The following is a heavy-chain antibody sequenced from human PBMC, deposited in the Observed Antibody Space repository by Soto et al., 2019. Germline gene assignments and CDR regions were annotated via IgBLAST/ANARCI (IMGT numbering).Heavy chain of an antibody. Sequence: EVQLVESGGGLVQPGGSLRLSCAASGFTVSSNYMSWVRQAPGKGLEWVSVIYSGGTTYYADSAKGRFTISRDNSKTTRYLQMNSMRAEETAVYYCARNGDSSDYRGWFDPWGQGTLVTVSS. V-gene: IGHV3-66*01. J-gene: IGHJ5*02. CDR2: IYSGGTT. CDR3: ARNGDSSDYRGWFDP. CDR1: GFTVSSNY. D-gene: IGHD3-22*01.